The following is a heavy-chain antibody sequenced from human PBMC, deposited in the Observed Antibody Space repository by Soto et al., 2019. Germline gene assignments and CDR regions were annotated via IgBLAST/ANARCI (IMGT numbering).Heavy chain of an antibody. V-gene: IGHV3-23*01. D-gene: IGHD6-6*01. CDR1: GFAFSSHP. CDR2: ISDSGGLT. CDR3: ARRAFGSSRSFDI. Sequence: PGGSLRLCCAASGFAFSSHPMSWVRQAPERGLEWVSGISDSGGLTYNADSVKGRFTISRDNSKNTLYLQMNSLRAEDTALYYCARRAFGSSRSFDIWGQGTMVTVSS. J-gene: IGHJ3*02.